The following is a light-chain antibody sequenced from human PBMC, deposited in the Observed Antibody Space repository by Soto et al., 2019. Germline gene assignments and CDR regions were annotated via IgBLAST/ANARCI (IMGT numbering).Light chain of an antibody. CDR1: QSVSSSY. CDR3: QEYNNWHPIT. J-gene: IGKJ4*01. V-gene: IGKV3-20*01. CDR2: GAF. Sequence: EVVLTQSPGTLSLSPGERATLSCMASQSVSSSYLAWYQQKPGQAPRLLIYGAFKRATGIPDRFSGSGSGTEFTLTITSLQSEDFAVYYCQEYNNWHPITFGGGTKVDI.